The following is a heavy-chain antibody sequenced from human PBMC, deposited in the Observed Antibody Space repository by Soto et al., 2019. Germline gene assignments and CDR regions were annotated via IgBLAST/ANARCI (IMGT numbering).Heavy chain of an antibody. CDR3: ARHRTSTIVRGVIITRYGYFDL. D-gene: IGHD3-10*01. CDR2: IYCSGST. Sequence: SETLSLTCTVSGGSISSSSYYWGWIRQPPGKGLEWIGSIYCSGSTYYNPSLKSRVTISVDTSKNQFSLKLSSVTAADTAVYYCARHRTSTIVRGVIITRYGYFDLSGRGTLVTVSS. J-gene: IGHJ2*01. CDR1: GGSISSSSYY. V-gene: IGHV4-39*01.